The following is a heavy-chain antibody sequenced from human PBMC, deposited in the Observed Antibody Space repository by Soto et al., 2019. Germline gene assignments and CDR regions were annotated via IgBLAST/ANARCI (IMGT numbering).Heavy chain of an antibody. CDR2: INHSGST. CDR3: ARGPYYDSSGFALSRSLVDY. V-gene: IGHV4-34*01. D-gene: IGHD3-22*01. J-gene: IGHJ4*02. Sequence: PSETLSLTCAVYGGSFSGYYWSWIRQPPGKGLEWIGEINHSGSTNYNPSLKSRVTISVDTSKNQFSLKLSSVTAADTAVYYCARGPYYDSSGFALSRSLVDYWGQGTLVTVSS. CDR1: GGSFSGYY.